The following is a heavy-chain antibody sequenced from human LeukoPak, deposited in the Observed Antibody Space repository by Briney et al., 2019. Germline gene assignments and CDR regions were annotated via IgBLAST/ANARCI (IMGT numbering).Heavy chain of an antibody. Sequence: SETLSLICTVCGYLMISGLDLASIRQPPGKGLEWFGSIFHTGTTYYNPSLKSRISMSVDTSNNRFSLTLPYLPAKNTAFYFCARDRLPTKFGVVIEDAGAFDIWGQGTLVTVAT. CDR2: IFHTGTT. CDR3: ARDRLPTKFGVVIEDAGAFDI. CDR1: GYLMISGLD. V-gene: IGHV4-38-2*02. J-gene: IGHJ3*02. D-gene: IGHD3-3*01.